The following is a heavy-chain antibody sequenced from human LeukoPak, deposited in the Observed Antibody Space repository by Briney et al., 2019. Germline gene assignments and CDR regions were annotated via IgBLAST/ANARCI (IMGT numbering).Heavy chain of an antibody. V-gene: IGHV3-21*01. D-gene: IGHD7-27*01. CDR3: ARAKSLTGDLRDFDY. J-gene: IGHJ4*02. Sequence: GGSLRLSCAASGFTFSTYSMNWVRQAPGKGLEWVSSISMSSTYIYYADSMKGRFTISRDNGKNSLYLQMNSLSAEDTAVYYCARAKSLTGDLRDFDYWGQGTLVTVSS. CDR1: GFTFSTYS. CDR2: ISMSSTYI.